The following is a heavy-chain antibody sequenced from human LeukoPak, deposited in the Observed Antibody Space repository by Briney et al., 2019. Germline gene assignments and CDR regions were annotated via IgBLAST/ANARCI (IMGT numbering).Heavy chain of an antibody. D-gene: IGHD2-8*01. Sequence: SETLSLTCAVYGGSLSGYYWTWIRQPPGKGLEWIGEINHSGSTNYNPSLKSRLTISVDTSKNQFSVELSSVTAADTAVYYCAVMGSTKEFDPWGQGTLVTVSS. CDR1: GGSLSGYY. J-gene: IGHJ5*02. V-gene: IGHV4-34*01. CDR3: AVMGSTKEFDP. CDR2: INHSGST.